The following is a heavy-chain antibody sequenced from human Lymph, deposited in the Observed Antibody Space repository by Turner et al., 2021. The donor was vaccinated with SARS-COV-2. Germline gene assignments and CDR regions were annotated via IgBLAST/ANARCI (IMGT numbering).Heavy chain of an antibody. CDR3: AGQAVAGTSLGYYYYGMDV. D-gene: IGHD6-19*01. CDR2: ISSSSTYI. V-gene: IGHV3-21*01. Sequence: VQLLESGGGLVKPGGSLRLSCAASGFTFSSYSMPWVRQAPGKGLEWVSSISSSSTYIYYADSVKGRFTISRDNAKNSLYLQMNSLRAEDTAVYYCAGQAVAGTSLGYYYYGMDVWGQGTTVTVSS. CDR1: GFTFSSYS. J-gene: IGHJ6*02.